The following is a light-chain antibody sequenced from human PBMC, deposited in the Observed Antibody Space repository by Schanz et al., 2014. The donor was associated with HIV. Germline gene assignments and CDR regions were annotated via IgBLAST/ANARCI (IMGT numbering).Light chain of an antibody. V-gene: IGLV2-14*01. CDR1: SSDVGGYKY. CDR3: SSCTTSNTLV. J-gene: IGLJ3*02. CDR2: EVN. Sequence: QSVLTQPASVSGSPGQSITISCTGTSSDVGGYKYVSWYQQHPGKAPKLMIYEVNQRPSGVPDRFSGSKSGNTASLTVSGLQAEDEADYYCSSCTTSNTLVFGGGTKLTVL.